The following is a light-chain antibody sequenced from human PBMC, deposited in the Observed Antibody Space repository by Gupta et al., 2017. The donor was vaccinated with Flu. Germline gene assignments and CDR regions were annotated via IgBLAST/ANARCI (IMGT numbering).Light chain of an antibody. CDR2: KAS. Sequence: GHRVTLTCLASQSVSRWLAWHQQKPGKSPKVLVYKASTLETADPSRFSASGYGTEFTLTINSLQPDDFATYYCQQYKAFPYTFGQGTKLEIE. CDR3: QQYKAFPYT. J-gene: IGKJ2*01. CDR1: QSVSRW. V-gene: IGKV1-5*03.